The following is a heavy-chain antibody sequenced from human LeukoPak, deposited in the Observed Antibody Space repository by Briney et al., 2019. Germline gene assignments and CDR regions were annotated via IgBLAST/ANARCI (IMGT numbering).Heavy chain of an antibody. CDR2: IYYSGST. Sequence: SETLSLTCTVSGGSISSSSYYWGWIRQPPGKGLEWIGSIYYSGSTYYNPSLKSRVTISVDTSKNQFSLKLSSVTAADTAVYYCARGGGWIGGSGSSYRVGYYYGMDVWGQGTTVTVSS. D-gene: IGHD3-10*01. V-gene: IGHV4-39*01. CDR1: GGSISSSSYY. J-gene: IGHJ6*02. CDR3: ARGGGWIGGSGSSYRVGYYYGMDV.